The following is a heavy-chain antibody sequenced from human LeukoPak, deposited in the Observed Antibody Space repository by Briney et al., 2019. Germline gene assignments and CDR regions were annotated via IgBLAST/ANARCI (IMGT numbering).Heavy chain of an antibody. CDR3: ASGGSSGWPPY. V-gene: IGHV1-69*05. D-gene: IGHD6-19*01. Sequence: ASVKVSCKASGYTFTSYDISWVRQAPGQGLEWMGGIIPIFGTANYAQKFQGRVTITTDESTSTAYMELSSLRSEDTAVYYCASGGSSGWPPYWGQGTLVTVSS. J-gene: IGHJ4*02. CDR2: IIPIFGTA. CDR1: GYTFTSYD.